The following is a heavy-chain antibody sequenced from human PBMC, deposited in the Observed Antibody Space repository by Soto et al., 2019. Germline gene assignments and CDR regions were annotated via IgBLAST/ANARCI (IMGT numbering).Heavy chain of an antibody. CDR1: GFTFDDYA. V-gene: IGHV3-9*01. Sequence: PGGSLRLSCAASGFTFDDYAMYWVRQVPGKGLEWVSGINWISGSIGYGDSVKGRFAISRDNAKNSLHLQMNSLSAEDTAFYYCVKDESINWYSGHFRHWGQGTLVTVSS. D-gene: IGHD6-13*01. CDR3: VKDESINWYSGHFRH. CDR2: INWISGSI. J-gene: IGHJ1*01.